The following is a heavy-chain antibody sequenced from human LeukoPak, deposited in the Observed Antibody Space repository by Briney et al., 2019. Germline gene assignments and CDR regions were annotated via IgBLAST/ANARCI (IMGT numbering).Heavy chain of an antibody. V-gene: IGHV4-39*01. D-gene: IGHD4-11*01. CDR2: IYYSGST. J-gene: IGHJ4*02. CDR1: GGSISSTSYF. CDR3: ARVTTVTTVYFDY. Sequence: SETLSLTCTVSGGSISSTSYFWGWIRQPPGRGLEWIGSIYYSGSTYYNPSLKSRVTISVDTSKNQFSLKLSSVTAADTAVYYCARVTTVTTVYFDYWGQGTLVTVSS.